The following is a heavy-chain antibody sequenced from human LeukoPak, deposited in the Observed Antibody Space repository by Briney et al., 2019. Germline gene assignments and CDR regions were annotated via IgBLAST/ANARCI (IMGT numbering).Heavy chain of an antibody. V-gene: IGHV3-48*01. J-gene: IGHJ3*02. CDR2: ISSSSSSTI. Sequence: GGSLRLSCAAPGFTFSSYSMNWVRQAPGKGLEWVSYISSSSSSTIYYADSVKGRFTISRDNAKNSLYLQMNSLRAEDTAVYYCARDGLRYFDWSPDAFDIWGQGTMVTVSS. D-gene: IGHD3-9*01. CDR3: ARDGLRYFDWSPDAFDI. CDR1: GFTFSSYS.